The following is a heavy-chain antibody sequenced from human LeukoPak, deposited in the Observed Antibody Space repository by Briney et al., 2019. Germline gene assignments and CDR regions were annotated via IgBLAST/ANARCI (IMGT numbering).Heavy chain of an antibody. D-gene: IGHD1-14*01. CDR1: GFIFNDYA. Sequence: PGGSLRLSCVASGFIFNDYAMYWVRQLPGKGLEWVSLISGDGDSTYYEDSVKGRFSMSRDNRRNSVYLQMNSLRIEDTALYYCAKASLEAAGNFDYWSQGTLVTVS. V-gene: IGHV3-43*02. J-gene: IGHJ4*02. CDR2: ISGDGDST. CDR3: AKASLEAAGNFDY.